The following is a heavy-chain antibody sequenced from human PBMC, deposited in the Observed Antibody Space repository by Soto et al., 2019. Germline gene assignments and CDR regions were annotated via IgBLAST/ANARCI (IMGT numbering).Heavy chain of an antibody. CDR3: ARGQTSYSSGWYAHRDWFDP. Sequence: SETLSLTCTVSGGSISSYYWSWIRQPPGKGLEWIGYIYYSGSTNYNPSLKSRVTISVDTSKNQFSLKLSSVTAADTAVYYCARGQTSYSSGWYAHRDWFDPWGQETLVTVSS. CDR2: IYYSGST. J-gene: IGHJ5*02. D-gene: IGHD6-19*01. CDR1: GGSISSYY. V-gene: IGHV4-59*01.